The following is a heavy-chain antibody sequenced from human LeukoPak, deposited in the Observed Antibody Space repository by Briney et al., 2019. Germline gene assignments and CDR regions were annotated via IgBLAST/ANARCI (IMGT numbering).Heavy chain of an antibody. CDR1: GFTFSSFA. D-gene: IGHD2-15*01. Sequence: GGSLRLSCAASGFTFSSFALSWVRQAPGKGLEWISGISGSGGRTDYADSVKGRFTISRDNSKNTLYLQMSSLRADDTALYYCAKSPPRCSGGSCYGYWGQGTLVTASS. V-gene: IGHV3-23*01. CDR3: AKSPPRCSGGSCYGY. CDR2: ISGSGGRT. J-gene: IGHJ4*02.